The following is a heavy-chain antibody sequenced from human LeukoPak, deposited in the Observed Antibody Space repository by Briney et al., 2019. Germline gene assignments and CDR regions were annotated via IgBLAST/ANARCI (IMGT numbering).Heavy chain of an antibody. D-gene: IGHD3-10*01. Sequence: SDTLCLTCTVSCVSISSYYWSWIRHPPGKGLEWIGYIYYSGSTNYNPSLKSRVTISVDTSKNQFSLKLSSVTAADTAVYYCARANLWPSYYFDYWGQGTLVTVSS. CDR1: CVSISSYY. CDR2: IYYSGST. CDR3: ARANLWPSYYFDY. V-gene: IGHV4-59*07. J-gene: IGHJ4*02.